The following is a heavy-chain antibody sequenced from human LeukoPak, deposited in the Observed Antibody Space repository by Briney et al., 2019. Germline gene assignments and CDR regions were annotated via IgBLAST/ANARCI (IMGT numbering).Heavy chain of an antibody. CDR2: IYYTGTT. CDR3: ASPGPDYGGYAYAY. CDR1: GGSVTSGTYY. V-gene: IGHV4-61*01. D-gene: IGHD4-17*01. J-gene: IGHJ4*02. Sequence: PSETLSLTCSVSGGSVTSGTYYWTWIRQSAGKGPEWIGYIYYTGTTNYNPSLKSRVTISLDTSKNQFSLRVSSVTAADTGTYYCASPGPDYGGYAYAYWGQGSLVTVSS.